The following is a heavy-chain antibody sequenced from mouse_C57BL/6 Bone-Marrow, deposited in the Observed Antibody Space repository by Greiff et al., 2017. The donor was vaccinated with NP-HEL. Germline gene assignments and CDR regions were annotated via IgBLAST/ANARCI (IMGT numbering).Heavy chain of an antibody. CDR2: IWSDGST. CDR1: GFSLTSYG. J-gene: IGHJ4*01. Sequence: VKLVESGPGLVAPSQSLSITCTVSGFSLTSYGVHWVRQPPGKGLEWLVVIWSDGSTTYNSALKSRLSISKDNSKSQVFLKMNSLQTDDTAMYYCARHGYYSNPYYAMDYWGQGTSVTVSS. D-gene: IGHD2-5*01. CDR3: ARHGYYSNPYYAMDY. V-gene: IGHV2-6-1*01.